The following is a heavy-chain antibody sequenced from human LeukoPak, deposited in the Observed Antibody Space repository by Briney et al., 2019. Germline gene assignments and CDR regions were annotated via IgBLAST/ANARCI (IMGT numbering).Heavy chain of an antibody. V-gene: IGHV1-18*01. CDR3: AREYCSSTSCYFDY. Sequence: ASVKVSCKASGYTLTSYGISWVRQAPGQGLEWMGWISAYNGNTNYAQKLQGRVTMTTDTSTSTAYMELRSLRSDDTAVYYCAREYCSSTSCYFDYWGQGTLVTVSS. D-gene: IGHD2-2*01. CDR2: ISAYNGNT. CDR1: GYTLTSYG. J-gene: IGHJ4*02.